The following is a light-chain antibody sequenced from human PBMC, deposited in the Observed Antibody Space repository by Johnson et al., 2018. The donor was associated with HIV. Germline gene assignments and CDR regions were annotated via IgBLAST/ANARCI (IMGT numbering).Light chain of an antibody. CDR3: AAWDRSLSPYV. CDR2: KNN. CDR1: YSNFGNNY. Sequence: QSVLTQPPSVSAAPGQKVTISCSRNYSNFGNNYVSWYQQLPGTAPKLLIYKNNKRPSGIPDRFSGSKSGTSATLGITGLQTGAEADYYCAAWDRSLSPYVFGTGTKVTVL. V-gene: IGLV1-51*02. J-gene: IGLJ1*01.